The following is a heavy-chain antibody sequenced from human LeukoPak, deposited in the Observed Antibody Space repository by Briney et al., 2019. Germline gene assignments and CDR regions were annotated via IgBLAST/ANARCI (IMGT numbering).Heavy chain of an antibody. D-gene: IGHD6-19*01. V-gene: IGHV3-23*01. CDR3: AKGSGSGWYGWFDP. CDR2: IDASGVNT. CDR1: RFIFSGYA. Sequence: PGGSLRLSCAASRFIFSGYAMYWVRQAPGKGLEWVSCIDASGVNTYYADSVKGRFTISRDNSRNTLYLQMNSLRAEDTAVYYCAKGSGSGWYGWFDPWGQGTLVTVSS. J-gene: IGHJ5*02.